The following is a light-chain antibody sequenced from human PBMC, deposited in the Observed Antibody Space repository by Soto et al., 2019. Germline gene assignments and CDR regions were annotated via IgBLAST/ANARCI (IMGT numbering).Light chain of an antibody. J-gene: IGKJ1*01. V-gene: IGKV1-39*01. Sequence: DIQITQSPSSLSASLGYIFTITFLASQSISSYLNWYQQKPGKVPKLLIYAGSSLQSGVPSRFSGRGSGTDLTLTIASLQPDDFATYYCQQYETFSGTFGPGTKVDIK. CDR2: AGS. CDR1: QSISSY. CDR3: QQYETFSGT.